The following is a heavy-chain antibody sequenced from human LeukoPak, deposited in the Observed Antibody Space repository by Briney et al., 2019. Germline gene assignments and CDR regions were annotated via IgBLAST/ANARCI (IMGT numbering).Heavy chain of an antibody. Sequence: PGGSLRLSCAAPGFTFSSYWMHWVRQAPGKGLVWVSRINSDGSSTTYVDSVKGRFTTSRDNAKSTLYMQMNSLRDEDTAVYYCAKDGARYLLTYYFEYWGQGTLVTVSS. CDR3: AKDGARYLLTYYFEY. CDR1: GFTFSSYW. D-gene: IGHD3-9*01. V-gene: IGHV3-74*01. J-gene: IGHJ4*02. CDR2: INSDGSST.